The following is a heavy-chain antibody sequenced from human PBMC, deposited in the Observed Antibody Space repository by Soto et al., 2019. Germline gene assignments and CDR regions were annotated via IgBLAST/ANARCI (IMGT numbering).Heavy chain of an antibody. D-gene: IGHD6-19*01. J-gene: IGHJ4*02. V-gene: IGHV3-23*01. CDR2: ISGSGGST. CDR3: AKVSGWYRDYFDY. CDR1: GFTFSSYA. Sequence: PGGSLRLSCAASGFTFSSYAMSWVRQAPGKGLEWVSAISGSGGSTYYADSVKGRFTISRDNSKNTLYLQMSSLRAEDTAVYYCAKVSGWYRDYFDYWGQGTLVTVSS.